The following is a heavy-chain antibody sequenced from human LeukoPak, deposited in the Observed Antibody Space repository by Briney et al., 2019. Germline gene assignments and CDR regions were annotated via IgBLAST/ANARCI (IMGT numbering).Heavy chain of an antibody. CDR2: ISAYNGNT. V-gene: IGHV1-18*01. Sequence: GESLKISCKASGYTFTSYGISWVRQAPGQGLEWMGWISAYNGNTNYAQKLQGRVTMTTDTSTSTAYMELRSLRSDDTAVYYCARVSMIVALDYWGQGTLVTVSS. D-gene: IGHD3-22*01. J-gene: IGHJ4*02. CDR1: GYTFTSYG. CDR3: ARVSMIVALDY.